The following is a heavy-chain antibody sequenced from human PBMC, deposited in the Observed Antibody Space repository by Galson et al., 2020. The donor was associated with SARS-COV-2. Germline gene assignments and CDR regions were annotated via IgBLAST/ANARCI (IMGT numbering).Heavy chain of an antibody. Sequence: GESLKISCKGSGYSFASNWIGWVRQMPGKGLEWMGIIFPGDSDTRYSPSFQGQVTISADKSIRTAYLQWSSLKASDTAMYYCARLYSDYVLGFDYWGQGTLVTVSS. CDR2: IFPGDSDT. J-gene: IGHJ4*02. D-gene: IGHD4-17*01. CDR1: GYSFASNW. V-gene: IGHV5-51*01. CDR3: ARLYSDYVLGFDY.